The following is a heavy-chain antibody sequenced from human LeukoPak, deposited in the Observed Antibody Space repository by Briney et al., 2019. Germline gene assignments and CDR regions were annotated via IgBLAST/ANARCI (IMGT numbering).Heavy chain of an antibody. D-gene: IGHD3-9*01. CDR1: GGTFNSSG. CDR3: TRDPSVDYDLLSHWFDP. Sequence: SVKVSCKASGGTFNSSGISWVRQTPGQGLEWMGGIISFFGAAHYIQKFQGRLTITADESTSTAYMELSSLTSEDTAVYYCTRDPSVDYDLLSHWFDPWGQGTLVTVSS. J-gene: IGHJ5*02. CDR2: IISFFGAA. V-gene: IGHV1-69*13.